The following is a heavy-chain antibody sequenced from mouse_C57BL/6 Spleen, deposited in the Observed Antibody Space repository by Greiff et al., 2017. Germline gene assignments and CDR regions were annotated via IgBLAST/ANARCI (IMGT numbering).Heavy chain of an antibody. V-gene: IGHV5-17*01. Sequence: EVKVVESGGGLVKPGGSLKLSCAASGFTFSDYGMHWVRQAPEKGLEWVAYISSGSSTIYYADTVKGRFTISRDNAKNTLFLQMTSLRSEDTAMYYCARGMSPSLDYFDYWGQGTTLTVSS. CDR1: GFTFSDYG. CDR2: ISSGSSTI. CDR3: ARGMSPSLDYFDY. J-gene: IGHJ2*01.